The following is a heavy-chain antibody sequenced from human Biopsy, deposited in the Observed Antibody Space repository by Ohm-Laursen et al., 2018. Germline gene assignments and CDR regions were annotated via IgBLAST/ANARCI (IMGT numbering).Heavy chain of an antibody. CDR3: ARGQDSSYLAYGMDV. V-gene: IGHV4-61*05. CDR1: GGSISDSTYH. Sequence: SQTLSLTCTVSGGSISDSTYHWSWIRQPPGKGLEWIGYIYNRGSTKYNSSLKSRVTISVDTSKNQFSLTVRSVTAADTAMYYCARGQDSSYLAYGMDVWGQGTTVTVSS. J-gene: IGHJ6*02. CDR2: IYNRGST. D-gene: IGHD6-19*01.